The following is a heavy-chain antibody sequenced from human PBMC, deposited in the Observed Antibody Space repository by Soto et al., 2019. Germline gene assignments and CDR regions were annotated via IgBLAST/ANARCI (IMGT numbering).Heavy chain of an antibody. CDR3: ARVSIGGSGRGHYGMDV. D-gene: IGHD3-10*01. CDR1: GYTFAGYY. Sequence: ASVKVSCKASGYTFAGYYMHWGRQAPGQGLEWMGWINPNSGGTNYAQKFQGWVTMTRDTSISTAYMELSRLRSDDTAVYYCARVSIGGSGRGHYGMDVWGQGTTVTVSS. V-gene: IGHV1-2*04. CDR2: INPNSGGT. J-gene: IGHJ6*02.